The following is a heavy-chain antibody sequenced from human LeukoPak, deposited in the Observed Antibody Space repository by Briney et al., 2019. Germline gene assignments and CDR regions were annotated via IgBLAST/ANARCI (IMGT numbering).Heavy chain of an antibody. CDR3: ARVPKSLGYCSGGSCYSSGFDY. J-gene: IGHJ4*02. V-gene: IGHV1-8*01. D-gene: IGHD2-15*01. CDR2: MNPNSGNT. CDR1: GYTFTSYD. Sequence: VASVKVSCKASGYTFTSYDINWVRQATGQGLEWMGWMNPNSGNTGYAQKFQGRVTMTRNTSISTAYMELSSPRSEDTAVYYCARVPKSLGYCSGGSCYSSGFDYWGQGTLVTVSS.